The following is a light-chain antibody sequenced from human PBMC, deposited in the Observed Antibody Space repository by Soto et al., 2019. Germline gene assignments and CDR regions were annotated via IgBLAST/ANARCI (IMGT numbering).Light chain of an antibody. CDR3: QHADSFPLIT. V-gene: IGKV3-20*01. CDR2: DAS. Sequence: EFVLTQSPGTLSLSPGERATLSCRAIQTVRNNYLAWYQQKPGQAPRLLIYDASSRATGIPDRFSGGGSGTDFTLTISRLEPEDFATYYCQHADSFPLITFGQGTRLEIK. J-gene: IGKJ5*01. CDR1: QTVRNNY.